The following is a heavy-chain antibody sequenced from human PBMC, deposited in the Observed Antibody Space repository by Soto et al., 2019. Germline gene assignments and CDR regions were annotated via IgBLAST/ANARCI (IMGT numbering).Heavy chain of an antibody. D-gene: IGHD6-6*01. CDR3: ARESSSPNYYYYGRDV. J-gene: IGHJ6*02. V-gene: IGHV1-69*01. CDR1: GGTFSSYA. Sequence: QVQLVQSGAEVKKPGSSVKVSCRASGGTFSSYAVSWVRQAPGQGLEWMGVIIPLLGTPKYAQKFQGRVTITADDSARTAYMEMSSLRSEDTAVYYCARESSSPNYYYYGRDVWGQGTTVTVSS. CDR2: IIPLLGTP.